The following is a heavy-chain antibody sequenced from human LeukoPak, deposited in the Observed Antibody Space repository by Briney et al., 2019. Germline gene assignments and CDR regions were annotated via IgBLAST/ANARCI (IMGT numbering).Heavy chain of an antibody. CDR3: TSSPYYRQGYFDF. Sequence: GGSLKLSCAASGFTFSDSAIHWVRQASGKGLEWIGRIRSKANNYATEYAASVKGRFTISRDESHETAYLQMNSLKTEDTAVHYCTSSPYYRQGYFDFWGQGTLVTVSS. CDR1: GFTFSDSA. D-gene: IGHD1-26*01. V-gene: IGHV3-73*01. J-gene: IGHJ4*02. CDR2: IRSKANNYAT.